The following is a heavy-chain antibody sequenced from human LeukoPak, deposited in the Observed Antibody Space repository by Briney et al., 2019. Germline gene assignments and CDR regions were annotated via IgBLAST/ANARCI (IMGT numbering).Heavy chain of an antibody. CDR2: IYYSGST. Sequence: PSETLSLTCTVSGGSISSYYWSWIRQPPGKGLEWIGYIYYSGSTNYNPSLKSRVTISVDTSKSQFSLKLSSVTAADTAVYYCARGGGYSSSWYTLDYWGQGTLVTVSS. CDR1: GGSISSYY. D-gene: IGHD6-13*01. CDR3: ARGGGYSSSWYTLDY. J-gene: IGHJ4*02. V-gene: IGHV4-59*01.